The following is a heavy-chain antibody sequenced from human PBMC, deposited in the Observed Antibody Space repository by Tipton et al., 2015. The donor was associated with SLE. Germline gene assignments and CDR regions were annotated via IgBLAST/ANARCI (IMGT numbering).Heavy chain of an antibody. CDR3: ARPYSDNLTDVYGMDV. V-gene: IGHV3-11*01. J-gene: IGHJ6*02. D-gene: IGHD3-9*01. Sequence: SLRLSCAASKFIFSDYYMSWIRQAPGKGLECLSYISSSGKTIYYADSVRGRFTISRDNAKSSLYLEMSSLRAGDTAVYYCARPYSDNLTDVYGMDVWGQGTTVTVSS. CDR1: KFIFSDYY. CDR2: ISSSGKTI.